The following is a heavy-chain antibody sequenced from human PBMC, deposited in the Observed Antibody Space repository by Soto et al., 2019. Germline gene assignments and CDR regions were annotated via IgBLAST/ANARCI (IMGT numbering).Heavy chain of an antibody. J-gene: IGHJ4*02. D-gene: IGHD3-22*01. Sequence: QVQLVQSGAEVKKPGASVKVSCKASGYTIITYGVSWVRQAPGQGLDWLGWISTYNGNTRYAERLQGRVTMTTDTTTNTAYMELSNLRCDDPAVYYCARGPTDYYDNSANYFLDYWGLGTLVTVSS. CDR2: ISTYNGNT. CDR3: ARGPTDYYDNSANYFLDY. V-gene: IGHV1-18*01. CDR1: GYTIITYG.